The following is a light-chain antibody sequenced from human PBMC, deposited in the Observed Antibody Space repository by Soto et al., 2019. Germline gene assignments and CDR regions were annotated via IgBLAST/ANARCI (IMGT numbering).Light chain of an antibody. CDR1: QRINIY. CDR2: SAS. J-gene: IGKJ5*01. CDR3: QQSFSTPT. V-gene: IGKV1-39*01. Sequence: DIQMTQSPSSLSTSIGDRVTITCRASQRINIYLNWYRQKPGKAPELLIYSASNLQSGVPSRFSGSGPGTDFTLTISGLQSEDFATYYCQQSFSTPTFGQGTRLEIK.